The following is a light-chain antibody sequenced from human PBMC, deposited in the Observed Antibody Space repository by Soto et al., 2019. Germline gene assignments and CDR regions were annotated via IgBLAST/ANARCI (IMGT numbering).Light chain of an antibody. CDR3: GTWDSSLSVWL. CDR2: DEN. J-gene: IGLJ3*02. V-gene: IGLV1-51*01. CDR1: SSNIGNNY. Sequence: QSVLTQPPSVSAAPGQKVTISCSGGSSNIGNNYVSWYQQFPGTAPKLLIYDENKRPSGIPDRFSGSKSGTSATLGITGLQTGDEADYYCGTWDSSLSVWLFGGGTKLTVL.